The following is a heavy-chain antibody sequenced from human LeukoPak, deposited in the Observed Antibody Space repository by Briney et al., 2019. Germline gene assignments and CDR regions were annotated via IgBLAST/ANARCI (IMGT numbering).Heavy chain of an antibody. CDR1: GFTFSSSA. CDR2: IVVGSGNT. Sequence: ASVKVSCKASGFTFSSSAVHWVRQARGQRLEWIGWIVVGSGNTNYAQKFQERVTITRDMSTSTAYMELSSLRSEDTAVYYCAADRRHYCSTTSCYSRWFDPWGQGTLVTVSS. V-gene: IGHV1-58*01. CDR3: AADRRHYCSTTSCYSRWFDP. D-gene: IGHD2-2*01. J-gene: IGHJ5*02.